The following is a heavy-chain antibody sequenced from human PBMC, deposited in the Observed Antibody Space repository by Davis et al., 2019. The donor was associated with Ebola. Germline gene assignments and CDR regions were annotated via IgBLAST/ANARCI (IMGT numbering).Heavy chain of an antibody. V-gene: IGHV3-9*01. Sequence: PGGSLRLSCAASGFTFDDYAMHWVRQAPGKGLEWVSGISWNSGSIGYVDSVKGRFTISRDNAKNSLYPQMNSLRAEDTALYYCAKESYCSGGSCYPEYAFDIWGQGTMVTVSS. CDR2: ISWNSGSI. CDR3: AKESYCSGGSCYPEYAFDI. D-gene: IGHD2-15*01. J-gene: IGHJ3*02. CDR1: GFTFDDYA.